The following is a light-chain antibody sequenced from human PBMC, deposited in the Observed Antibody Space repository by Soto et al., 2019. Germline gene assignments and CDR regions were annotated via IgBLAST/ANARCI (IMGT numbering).Light chain of an antibody. Sequence: QSVLTQPPSVSGAPGQRGTISFTGSSSNIGAGYDVHWYQQLPGTAPKLLIYGNSNRPSGVPDRFSGSKSGTSASLAITGLQAEDEADYYCISYRGSDTSYVFGTGTKLTVL. V-gene: IGLV1-40*01. CDR1: SSNIGAGYD. CDR3: ISYRGSDTSYV. CDR2: GNS. J-gene: IGLJ1*01.